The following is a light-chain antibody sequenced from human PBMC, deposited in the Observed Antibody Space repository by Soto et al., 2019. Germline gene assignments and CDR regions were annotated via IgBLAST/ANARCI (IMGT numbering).Light chain of an antibody. J-gene: IGLJ2*01. CDR3: AAWDDSLNGHVV. V-gene: IGLV1-44*01. Sequence: QSVLTQPPSASGTPGQRVTISCSGSSSNIGSNTVNWYQQLPGTAPKLLIYSNNQRPSGVPDRFSGSKSGTSASLAISGLQSEDEAEYHCAAWDDSLNGHVVFGGGTKVTVL. CDR1: SSNIGSNT. CDR2: SNN.